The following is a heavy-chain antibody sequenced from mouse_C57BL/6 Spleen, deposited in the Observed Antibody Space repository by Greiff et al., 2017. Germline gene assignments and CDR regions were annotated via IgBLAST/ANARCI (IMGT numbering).Heavy chain of an antibody. J-gene: IGHJ4*01. CDR3: TRDWITTVSYAMDY. CDR1: GFTFSSYA. V-gene: IGHV5-9-1*02. CDR2: ISSGGDYI. Sequence: EVNLVESGEGLVKPGGSLKLSCAASGFTFSSYAMSWVRQTPEKRLEWVAYISSGGDYIYYADTVKGRFTISRDNARNTLYLQMSSLKSEDTAMYYCTRDWITTVSYAMDYWGQGTSVTVSS. D-gene: IGHD1-1*01.